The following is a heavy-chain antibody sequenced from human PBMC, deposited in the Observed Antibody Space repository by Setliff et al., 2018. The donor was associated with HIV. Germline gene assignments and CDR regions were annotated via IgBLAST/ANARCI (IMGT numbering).Heavy chain of an antibody. CDR1: GGSFSSSIYY. V-gene: IGHV4-39*01. CDR2: LFYSGST. J-gene: IGHJ5*02. D-gene: IGHD3-22*01. CDR3: ARATGDSGYGRWFDP. Sequence: SETLSLTCIVSGGSFSSSIYYWGWIRQPPGKGLEWIGSLFYSGSTYYNPSLKGRVTISVDTSKNQFSLKLSSVTAADTAVYYCARATGDSGYGRWFDPWGQGTLVTVSS.